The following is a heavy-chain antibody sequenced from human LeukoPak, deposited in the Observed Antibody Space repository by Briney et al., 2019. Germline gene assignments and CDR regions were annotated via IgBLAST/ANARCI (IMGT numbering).Heavy chain of an antibody. Sequence: SGPTLVNPTQTLTLTCTFSGFSLSTSGVGVGWIRQHPGKGLEWIGYIYYSGSTYYNPSLKSRVTISVDTSKNQFSLKLSSVTAADTAVYYCARQYYYDSSGHSDYFDYWGQGTLVTVSS. CDR2: IYYSGST. V-gene: IGHV4-31*03. D-gene: IGHD3-22*01. J-gene: IGHJ4*02. CDR3: ARQYYYDSSGHSDYFDY. CDR1: GFSLSTSGVG.